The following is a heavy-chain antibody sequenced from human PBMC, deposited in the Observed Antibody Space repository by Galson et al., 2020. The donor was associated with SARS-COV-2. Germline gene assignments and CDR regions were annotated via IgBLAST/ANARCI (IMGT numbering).Heavy chain of an antibody. CDR2: INWNGNKT. V-gene: IGHV3-43D*03. CDR1: RFTFDDYA. CDR3: AKSITICGVETTEQYYGMDV. Sequence: SCASSRFTFDDYAIQWVRQVPAKVLEWFSLINWNGNKTYYPDSVTGRCTISRDNSKNSLPMQMNSLRPEDTGLYYCAKSITICGVETTEQYYGMDVWGQGTAVTVSS. J-gene: IGHJ6*02. D-gene: IGHD3-3*01.